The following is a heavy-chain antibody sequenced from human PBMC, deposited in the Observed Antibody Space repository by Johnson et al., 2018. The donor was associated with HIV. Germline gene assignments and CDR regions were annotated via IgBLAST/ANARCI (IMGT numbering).Heavy chain of an antibody. CDR1: GFTFSSYA. D-gene: IGHD3-16*01. Sequence: VQLVESGGGLVQPGGSLRLSCAASGFTFSSYAMSWVRQAPGKGLEWVSAISGSGCSTYYADSVKGRFTISRDNSKNTLYLQMNSPKTEDTAVYYCTTEDYRLTAFDIWGQGTMVSVSS. J-gene: IGHJ3*02. V-gene: IGHV3-23*04. CDR2: ISGSGCST. CDR3: TTEDYRLTAFDI.